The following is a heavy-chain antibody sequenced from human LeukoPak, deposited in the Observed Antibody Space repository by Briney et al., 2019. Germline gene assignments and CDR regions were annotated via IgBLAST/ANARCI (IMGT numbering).Heavy chain of an antibody. V-gene: IGHV4-4*07. CDR3: ARGGRVLRYFDWLPPDI. J-gene: IGHJ3*02. D-gene: IGHD3-9*01. CDR1: GGFISTYY. Sequence: SETLSLTCTVSGGFISTYYWSWIRQPAGKGLEWIGRIYTSGSTNYNPSLKSRLTMSVDTSKNQFSLKLSSVTAADTAVYYCARGGRVLRYFDWLPPDIWGQGTMVTVSS. CDR2: IYTSGST.